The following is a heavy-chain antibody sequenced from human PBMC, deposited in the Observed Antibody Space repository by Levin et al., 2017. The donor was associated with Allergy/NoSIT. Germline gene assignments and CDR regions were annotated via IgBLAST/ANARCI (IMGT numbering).Heavy chain of an antibody. D-gene: IGHD4-17*01. Sequence: GGSLRLSCAASGFTFSSYSMNWVRQAPGKGLEWVSYISSSSSTIYYADSVKGRFTISRDNAKNSLYLQMNSLRAEDTAVYYCARDGFDYGDYSDAFDIWGQGTMVTVSS. V-gene: IGHV3-48*01. CDR2: ISSSSSTI. CDR1: GFTFSSYS. J-gene: IGHJ3*02. CDR3: ARDGFDYGDYSDAFDI.